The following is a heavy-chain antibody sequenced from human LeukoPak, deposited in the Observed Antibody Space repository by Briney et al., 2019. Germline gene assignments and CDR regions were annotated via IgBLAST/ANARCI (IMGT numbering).Heavy chain of an antibody. J-gene: IGHJ3*02. D-gene: IGHD5-12*01. Sequence: SETLSLTCIVSGDSIISDTYYWGWIRQPPGKGLEWIGSIYHSGSTYYNPSLKSRVTIAVETSKNQFSLKLSSVTAADKAVYYCARSCRILDIVATIRARLGGNGFDIWGQGTMVTVSS. CDR3: ARSCRILDIVATIRARLGGNGFDI. V-gene: IGHV4-39*07. CDR2: IYHSGST. CDR1: GDSIISDTYY.